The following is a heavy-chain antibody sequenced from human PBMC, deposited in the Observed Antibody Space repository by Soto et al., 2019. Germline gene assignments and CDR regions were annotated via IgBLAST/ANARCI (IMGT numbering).Heavy chain of an antibody. Sequence: GGSLRLSCAASGFTFSSYGMHWVRQAPGKGLEWVAVISYDGSNKYYADSVKGRFTISRDNSKNTLYLQMNSLRAEDTAVYYCAKDSTLVGAPGGLDYWGQGTLVTVSS. D-gene: IGHD1-26*01. CDR2: ISYDGSNK. CDR1: GFTFSSYG. CDR3: AKDSTLVGAPGGLDY. V-gene: IGHV3-30*18. J-gene: IGHJ4*02.